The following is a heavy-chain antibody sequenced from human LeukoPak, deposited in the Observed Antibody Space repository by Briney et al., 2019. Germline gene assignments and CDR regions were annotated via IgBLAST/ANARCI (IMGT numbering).Heavy chain of an antibody. Sequence: GGSLRLSCAASGFTFSSYSMNWVRQAPGKGLEWVSSISSSSSYIYYADSVKGRFTISRDNAKNSLYLQMNSLRAEDTAVYYCARDPRGQLALYYYYYMDVWGKGTTVTVSS. J-gene: IGHJ6*03. CDR2: ISSSSSYI. CDR1: GFTFSSYS. CDR3: ARDPRGQLALYYYYYMDV. D-gene: IGHD6-6*01. V-gene: IGHV3-21*01.